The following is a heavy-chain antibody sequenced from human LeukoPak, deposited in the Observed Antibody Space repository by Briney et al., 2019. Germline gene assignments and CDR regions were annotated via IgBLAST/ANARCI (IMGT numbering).Heavy chain of an antibody. CDR1: GYTFISYD. CDR3: ARHVTYYSDSSGHDLADY. V-gene: IGHV1-18*01. D-gene: IGHD3-22*01. J-gene: IGHJ4*02. Sequence: ASVKVSCKASGYTFISYDISWVRQAPGQGLEWMGWISAYNGNTSYAQKVQGRVTMTTDTSTSTAYMEVRSLRSDDTAVYYCARHVTYYSDSSGHDLADYWGQGTLVTVSS. CDR2: ISAYNGNT.